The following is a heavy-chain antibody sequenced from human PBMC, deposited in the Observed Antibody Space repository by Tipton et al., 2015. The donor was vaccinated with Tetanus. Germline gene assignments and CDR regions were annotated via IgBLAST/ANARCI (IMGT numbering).Heavy chain of an antibody. V-gene: IGHV3-21*01. CDR1: GFIFSSYT. CDR2: ISSTSSYV. D-gene: IGHD3-10*01. J-gene: IGHJ4*02. CDR3: VKDRGTQSGSGTYNFDF. Sequence: SLRLSCEVSGFIFSSYTMNWVRQTPGKGLEWVSSISSTSSYVYYADSLKGRFTISRDNDKNTLYLDMHSLGAEDTAVYHCVKDRGTQSGSGTYNFDFWGQGTLVTVSS.